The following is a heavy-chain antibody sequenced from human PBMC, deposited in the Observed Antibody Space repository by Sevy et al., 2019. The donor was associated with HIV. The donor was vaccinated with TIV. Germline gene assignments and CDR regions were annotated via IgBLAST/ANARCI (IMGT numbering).Heavy chain of an antibody. D-gene: IGHD4-17*01. CDR2: VYYSGSS. CDR3: ARMNYGGNYPVNHFYIDY. V-gene: IGHV4-59*13. J-gene: IGHJ4*02. CDR1: GGSISSFY. Sequence: SETLSLTCSVTGGSISSFYWSWIRQPPGKALEWIGYVYYSGSSTYNPSLKSRVSISVDSFRNHFSLKMTAVTPADSAVYFCARMNYGGNYPVNHFYIDYWGQGSLVTVSS.